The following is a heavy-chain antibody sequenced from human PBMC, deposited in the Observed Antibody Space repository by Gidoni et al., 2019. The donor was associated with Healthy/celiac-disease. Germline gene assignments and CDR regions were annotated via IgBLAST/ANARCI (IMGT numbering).Heavy chain of an antibody. CDR3: SRDQPGGWFDP. V-gene: IGHV3-21*01. Sequence: EVQLVESGGGLVKPGGSLRRACAASGFTFSSSSMHWVRQAPGKGREWVSSMSSCSSDIVYADSVKGLFTISRDNAKNSLYLQMNSLRAEDTAGYYCSRDQPGGWFDPWGQVTLVTVSS. CDR2: MSSCSSDI. CDR1: GFTFSSSS. J-gene: IGHJ5*02.